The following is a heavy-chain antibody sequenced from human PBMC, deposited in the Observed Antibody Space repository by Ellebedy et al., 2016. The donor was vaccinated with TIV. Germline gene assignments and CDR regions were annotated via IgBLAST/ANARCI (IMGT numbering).Heavy chain of an antibody. J-gene: IGHJ4*02. Sequence: GESLKISCAASGFTVSSNYMSWVRQAPGKGLEWVSVIYSGGSTYYADSVKGRFTISRDNARNSLFLQMNSLRAEDTAVYFCARGDRGWALDYWGPGTLVTVSS. CDR3: ARGDRGWALDY. CDR1: GFTVSSNY. V-gene: IGHV3-66*01. D-gene: IGHD6-19*01. CDR2: IYSGGST.